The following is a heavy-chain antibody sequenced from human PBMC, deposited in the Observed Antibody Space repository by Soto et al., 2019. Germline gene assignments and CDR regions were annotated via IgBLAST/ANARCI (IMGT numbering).Heavy chain of an antibody. V-gene: IGHV4-4*07. CDR2: IHSTRSP. J-gene: IGHJ1*01. Sequence: LAITCTVSGDSVSKYYWNWIRQPAGKGLEWIGRIHSTRSPNHNPSLKSRVTMSVDTSKNQFSLKLNLTSVTAADTAVYYCARSPAYGDYANLDTWGQGTLVTVSS. D-gene: IGHD4-17*01. CDR1: GDSVSKYY. CDR3: ARSPAYGDYANLDT.